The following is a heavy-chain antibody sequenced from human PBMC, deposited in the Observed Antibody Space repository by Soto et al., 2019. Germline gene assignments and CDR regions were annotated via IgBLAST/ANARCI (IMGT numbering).Heavy chain of an antibody. D-gene: IGHD1-26*01. J-gene: IGHJ6*02. Sequence: ASVKLSCKASGDSFSSYAISWVRHAPGQGLEWMGWISAYNGNTNYAQKLQGRVTMTTDTSTSTAYMELRSLRSDDTAVYYCASSGYSGSYYNYYYGMDVWGQATTVTVSS. CDR3: ASSGYSGSYYNYYYGMDV. CDR1: GDSFSSYA. CDR2: ISAYNGNT. V-gene: IGHV1-18*01.